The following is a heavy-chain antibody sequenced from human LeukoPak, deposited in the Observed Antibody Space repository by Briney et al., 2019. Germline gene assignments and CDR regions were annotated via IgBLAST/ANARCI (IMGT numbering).Heavy chain of an antibody. CDR2: IIPIFGTA. V-gene: IGHV1-69*05. CDR3: ASYYDFWSGYYRGQDYYYYMDV. D-gene: IGHD3-3*01. Sequence: GASVKVSCKASGGTFSSYAISWVRQAPGQGLEWMGGIIPIFGTANYAQKFQGRVTITTDESTSTAYMELSSLRSEDTAVYYCASYYDFWSGYYRGQDYYYYMDVWGKGTTVSVSS. CDR1: GGTFSSYA. J-gene: IGHJ6*03.